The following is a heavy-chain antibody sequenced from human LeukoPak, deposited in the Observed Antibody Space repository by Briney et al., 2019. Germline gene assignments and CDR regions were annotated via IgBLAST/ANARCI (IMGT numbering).Heavy chain of an antibody. J-gene: IGHJ5*02. CDR3: ARDLTRRGGYDP. D-gene: IGHD3-10*01. CDR2: IIPIFGTA. CDR1: GGTFSSYA. V-gene: IGHV1-69*13. Sequence: GASVKVSCKASGGTFSSYAISWVRQAPGQGLEWMGGIIPIFGTANYAQKFQGRVTITADESTSTAYMELSSLRSEDTAVYYCARDLTRRGGYDPWGQGTLVTVSS.